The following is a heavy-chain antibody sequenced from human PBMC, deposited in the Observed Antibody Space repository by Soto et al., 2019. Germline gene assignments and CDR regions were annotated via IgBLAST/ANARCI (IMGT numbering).Heavy chain of an antibody. CDR3: AAKGPSRWFDP. CDR1: GGSISSYY. J-gene: IGHJ5*02. Sequence: SETLSLTCTVSGGSISSYYWSWIRQPPGKGLEWIGYIHYPGSTNYNPSLKSRVTMSLDTSKNQFSLKLSSVTAADTAVYYCAAKGPSRWFDPWGQGTLVTVYS. CDR2: IHYPGST. V-gene: IGHV4-59*01.